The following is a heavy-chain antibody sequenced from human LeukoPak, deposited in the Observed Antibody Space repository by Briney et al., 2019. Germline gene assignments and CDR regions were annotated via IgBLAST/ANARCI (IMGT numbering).Heavy chain of an antibody. CDR3: AKGGGSSYYYYMDV. J-gene: IGHJ6*03. Sequence: GGSLRLSCAASGFTFSSYGMIWVRQAPGKGLEWVSAISGSGGSTYYADSVKGRFTISRDNSKNTLYLQMNSLGAEDTAVYSCAKGGGSSYYYYMDVWGKGTTVTISS. CDR1: GFTFSSYG. CDR2: ISGSGGST. D-gene: IGHD6-13*01. V-gene: IGHV3-23*01.